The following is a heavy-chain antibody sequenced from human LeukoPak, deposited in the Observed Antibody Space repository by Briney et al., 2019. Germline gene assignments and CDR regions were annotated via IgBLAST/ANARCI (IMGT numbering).Heavy chain of an antibody. CDR2: INHSGST. V-gene: IGHV4-34*01. CDR1: GGSFSGYY. Sequence: SETLSLTCAVYGGSFSGYYWSWIRQPPGKGLEWIGEINHSGSTNYNPSLKSRVTISVDTSKNQFSLKLSSVTAADTAVYYCARAPPAIVVVITTPVGWFDPWGQGTLVTVSS. CDR3: ARAPPAIVVVITTPVGWFDP. D-gene: IGHD3-22*01. J-gene: IGHJ5*02.